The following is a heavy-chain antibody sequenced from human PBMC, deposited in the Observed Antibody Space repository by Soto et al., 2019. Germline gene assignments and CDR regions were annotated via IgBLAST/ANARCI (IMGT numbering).Heavy chain of an antibody. CDR3: AKDHGSGWDADVDY. J-gene: IGHJ4*02. CDR2: INPNSGGT. Sequence: QVQLVQSGAEAKKPGASVKVSCKASGYTFIAYHIHWLRQAPGQGLEWMGWINPNSGGTNYSQAFQERVTMTRETSIRTAYMELSRLTSDDPARYYCAKDHGSGWDADVDYWGQAPLVHVS. V-gene: IGHV1-2*02. D-gene: IGHD6-19*01. CDR1: GYTFIAYH.